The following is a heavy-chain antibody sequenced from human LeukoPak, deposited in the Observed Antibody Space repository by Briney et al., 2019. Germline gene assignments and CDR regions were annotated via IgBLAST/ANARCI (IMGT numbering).Heavy chain of an antibody. CDR2: IIPILGIA. Sequence: SVKVSCKASGGTFSSYTISWVRQAPGQGLEWMGRIIPILGIANYAQKFQGRVTITADKSTSTAYMELSSLRSDDTAVYYCARDPVEVWFGELTNPLFGYWGQGTLVTVSS. CDR3: ARDPVEVWFGELTNPLFGY. D-gene: IGHD3-10*01. J-gene: IGHJ4*02. CDR1: GGTFSSYT. V-gene: IGHV1-69*04.